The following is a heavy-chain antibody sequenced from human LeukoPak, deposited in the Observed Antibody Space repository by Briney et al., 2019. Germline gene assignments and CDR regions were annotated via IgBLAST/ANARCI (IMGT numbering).Heavy chain of an antibody. J-gene: IGHJ4*02. CDR1: GFTFSSYG. CDR3: AKKNPGDYYYYFDY. V-gene: IGHV3-23*01. Sequence: GGSLRLSCAASGFTFSSYGMSWVRQAPGKGLEWVSAISGSGGSTCYADSVKGRFTISRDNSKNTLYLEMNSLRAEDTAVYYCAKKNPGDYYYYFDYWGQGTLVTVSS. D-gene: IGHD3-22*01. CDR2: ISGSGGST.